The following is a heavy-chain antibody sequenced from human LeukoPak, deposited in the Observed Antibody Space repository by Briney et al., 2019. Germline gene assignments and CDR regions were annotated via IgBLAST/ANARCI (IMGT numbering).Heavy chain of an antibody. Sequence: SETLSLTCTVSGGSISSYYWSWIRQPPGKGLEWIGYIYYSGSTNYNPSLKSRVTISVDTSKNQFSLKLSSVTAADTAVYYCARDPGSGELDYWGQGTLVTVSS. CDR1: GGSISSYY. D-gene: IGHD3-10*01. CDR3: ARDPGSGELDY. J-gene: IGHJ4*02. V-gene: IGHV4-59*12. CDR2: IYYSGST.